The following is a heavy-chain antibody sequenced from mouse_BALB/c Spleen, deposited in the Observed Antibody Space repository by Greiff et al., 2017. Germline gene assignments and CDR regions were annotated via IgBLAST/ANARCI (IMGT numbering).Heavy chain of an antibody. CDR1: GYTFTDYA. D-gene: IGHD1-1*01. V-gene: IGHV1S137*01. J-gene: IGHJ1*01. Sequence: QVQLQQSGAELVRPGVSVKISCKGSGYTFTDYAMHWVKQSHAKSLEWIGVISTYYGDASYNQKFKGKATMTVDKSSSTAYMELARLTSEDSAIYYCARSEIYYYGSSYDYWYFDVWGAGTTVTVSS. CDR3: ARSEIYYYGSSYDYWYFDV. CDR2: ISTYYGDA.